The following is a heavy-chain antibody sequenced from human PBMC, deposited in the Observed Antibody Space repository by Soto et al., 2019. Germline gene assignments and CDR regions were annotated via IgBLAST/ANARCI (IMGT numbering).Heavy chain of an antibody. CDR3: VRSFFCSGGSCYSISSH. CDR2: IYTGGGT. Sequence: EVQLVESGGGLVQPGGSLRLSCAPSGYTVSSNDMSWVRQAPRKGLEWVSVIYTGGGTYYADSVKGRFTISRDNSKNTLYLQMNSLRDEDTAVYYCVRSFFCSGGSCYSISSHWGQGTLVTVSS. CDR1: GYTVSSND. J-gene: IGHJ4*02. V-gene: IGHV3-66*01. D-gene: IGHD2-15*01.